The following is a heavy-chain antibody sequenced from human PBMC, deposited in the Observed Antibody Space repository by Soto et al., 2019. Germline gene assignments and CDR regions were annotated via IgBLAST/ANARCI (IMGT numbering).Heavy chain of an antibody. V-gene: IGHV1-18*01. CDR2: ISAYNGNT. CDR3: AREVYSSSWYWFAP. Sequence: GASVKVSCKASGYTFTSYGISWVRQAPGQGLEWMGWISAYNGNTNYAQKLQGRVTMTTDTSTSTAYMELRSLRSDDTAVYYCAREVYSSSWYWFAPWGQGTLVTVSS. J-gene: IGHJ5*02. CDR1: GYTFTSYG. D-gene: IGHD6-13*01.